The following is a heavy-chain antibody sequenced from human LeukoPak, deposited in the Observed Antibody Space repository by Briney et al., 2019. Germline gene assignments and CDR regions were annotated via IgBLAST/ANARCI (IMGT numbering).Heavy chain of an antibody. CDR3: ARDFYRAGANQNWFDP. J-gene: IGHJ5*02. CDR1: GGSISSSSYY. CDR2: IYYSGST. Sequence: PSETLSLTCTVSGGSISSSSYYWGWIRQPPGKGLEWIGSIYYSGSTYYNPSLKSRVTISVDTSKNQFSLKLSSVTAADTAVYYCARDFYRAGANQNWFDPWGQGTLVTVSS. D-gene: IGHD6-19*01. V-gene: IGHV4-39*07.